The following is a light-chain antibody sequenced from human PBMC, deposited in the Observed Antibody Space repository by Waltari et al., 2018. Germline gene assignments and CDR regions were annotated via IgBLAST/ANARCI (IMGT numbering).Light chain of an antibody. V-gene: IGLV3-19*01. CDR2: DKN. CDR3: HSRDASGVGGS. Sequence: SSELTQDPAVSVAMGQTVTITCQGNGLRSYYASWYQQRPGQAHSLIMYDKNNRPSGVPDRISGSNSDNTASLTSTGAQAEDEASYYWHSRDASGVGGSFGGGTKLTVL. J-gene: IGLJ2*01. CDR1: GLRSYY.